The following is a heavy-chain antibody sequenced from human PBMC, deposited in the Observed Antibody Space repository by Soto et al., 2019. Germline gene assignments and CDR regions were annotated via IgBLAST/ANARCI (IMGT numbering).Heavy chain of an antibody. J-gene: IGHJ5*02. CDR2: ISGSGGST. Sequence: GGSLRLSCAASGFTFSSYAMSWVRQAPGKGLEWVSAISGSGGSTYYAGSVKGRFTISRDNSKNTLYLQMNSLRAEDTAVYYCAKYYDYVWGSYRYPLWFDPWGQGTLVTVSS. CDR3: AKYYDYVWGSYRYPLWFDP. CDR1: GFTFSSYA. V-gene: IGHV3-23*01. D-gene: IGHD3-16*02.